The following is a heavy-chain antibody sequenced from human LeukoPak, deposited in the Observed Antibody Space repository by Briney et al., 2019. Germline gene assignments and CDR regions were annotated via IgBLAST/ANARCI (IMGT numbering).Heavy chain of an antibody. CDR3: TRRTSVVPFDY. Sequence: GGSLRLSCAASGFTFSSYWMHWVRQAPGKGLVWVSRIDPDGSSTTYADSVKGRFTISRDNAKNTLYLQMSSLRAEDTAVYYCTRRTSVVPFDYWGQGTLVTVSS. D-gene: IGHD2-2*01. CDR1: GFTFSSYW. CDR2: IDPDGSST. V-gene: IGHV3-74*01. J-gene: IGHJ4*02.